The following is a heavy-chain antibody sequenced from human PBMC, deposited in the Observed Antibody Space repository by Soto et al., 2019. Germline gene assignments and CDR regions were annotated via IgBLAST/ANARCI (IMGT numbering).Heavy chain of an antibody. D-gene: IGHD4-4*01. Sequence: VQLQQWGAGLLKPSETLSLTCAVYGGSFSGYHWSWFRQPPGKGLEWIGEINPSGSINYNPSPNSRVTISVDTSKNQFSLNLSSVTAADTAVYYCATFVGATTVTRGSPRDYWGQGTLVTVSS. CDR3: ATFVGATTVTRGSPRDY. J-gene: IGHJ4*02. CDR2: INPSGSI. V-gene: IGHV4-34*01. CDR1: GGSFSGYH.